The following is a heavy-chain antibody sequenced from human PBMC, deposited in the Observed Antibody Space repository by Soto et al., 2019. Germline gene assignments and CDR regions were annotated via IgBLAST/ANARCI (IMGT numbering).Heavy chain of an antibody. V-gene: IGHV1-8*01. CDR1: GYSFTRYD. J-gene: IGHJ6*02. CDR2: MNPNSGNT. Sequence: GASVKLSCEASGYSFTRYDINWVRQATGQGLEWMGWMNPNSGNTGYAQKVQGRVTMTRNTSISTAYTELSSRRSEDTAVYYCAIYGFLSGYYLWYYYYGMDVWGQGTTVTVSS. CDR3: AIYGFLSGYYLWYYYYGMDV. D-gene: IGHD3-3*01.